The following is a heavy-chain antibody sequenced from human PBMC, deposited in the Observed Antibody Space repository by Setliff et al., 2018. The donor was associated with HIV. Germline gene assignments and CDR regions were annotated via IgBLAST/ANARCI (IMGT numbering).Heavy chain of an antibody. D-gene: IGHD3-10*01. J-gene: IGHJ3*02. CDR1: GFTFTDSA. CDR2: IVVGRGNT. V-gene: IGHV1-58*01. CDR3: VADPSISMVRGLILGSTFDI. Sequence: SVKVSCKASGFTFTDSAVQWVRQTRGQRLEWIGWIVVGRGNTNYAQQFQGRVTITRYMSTSTAYMELSSLRSEDTAVYYCVADPSISMVRGLILGSTFDIWGQGTMVTVSS.